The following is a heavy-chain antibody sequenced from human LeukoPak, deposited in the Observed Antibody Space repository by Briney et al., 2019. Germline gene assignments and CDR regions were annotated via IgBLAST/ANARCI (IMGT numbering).Heavy chain of an antibody. CDR3: ASPQTTSSFYAFDI. CDR2: IYAGGNT. J-gene: IGHJ3*02. D-gene: IGHD6-6*01. V-gene: IGHV3-66*02. CDR1: GFTVSSKY. Sequence: GGSLRLSCAVSGFTVSSKYMSWVRQAPGKGLEWVSVIYAGGNTYYADSVKGRFTISRDNPKNTLYLQVDNLRPEDTAMYYCASPQTTSSFYAFDIWGQGTMVTVSS.